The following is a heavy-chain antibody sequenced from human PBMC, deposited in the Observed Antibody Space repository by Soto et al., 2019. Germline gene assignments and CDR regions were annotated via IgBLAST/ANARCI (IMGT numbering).Heavy chain of an antibody. V-gene: IGHV4-30-2*01. CDR2: IYHSGST. CDR3: ARDRRDGYKDY. CDR1: GGSISSGGYS. D-gene: IGHD5-12*01. Sequence: PSETLSLTCAVSGGSISSGGYSWSWIRQPPGKGLEWIGYIYHSGSTYYNPSLKSRVTISVDTSKNQFSLKLSSVTAADTAVYYCARDRRDGYKDYWGQGTLVTVSS. J-gene: IGHJ4*02.